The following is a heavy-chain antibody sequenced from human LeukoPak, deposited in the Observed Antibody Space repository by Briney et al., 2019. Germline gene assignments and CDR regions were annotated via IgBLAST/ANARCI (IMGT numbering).Heavy chain of an antibody. D-gene: IGHD2-2*01. J-gene: IGHJ4*02. CDR2: ISSSSYI. CDR3: AADIVVVPAAIGGSFDY. V-gene: IGHV3-21*01. Sequence: PGGSLRLSCAASGFTFSSYSMNWVRQAPGKGLEWVSSISSSSYIYYADSVKGRFTISRDNAKNSLYLQMNSLRAEDTAVYYCAADIVVVPAAIGGSFDYWGQGTLVTVSS. CDR1: GFTFSSYS.